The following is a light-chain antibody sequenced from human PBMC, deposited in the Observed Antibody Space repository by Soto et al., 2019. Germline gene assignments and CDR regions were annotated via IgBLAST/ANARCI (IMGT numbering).Light chain of an antibody. CDR3: SSYTSSSTLVV. CDR2: EVS. CDR1: SSDIGAFNY. Sequence: QSDLTHPASVSGSPGRSFTLSCTGTSSDIGAFNYVSWYQQHPGKAPKLIIYEVSNRPSGASNRFSGSKSGNTASLTISGLQAEDEADYYCSSYTSSSTLVVFGGGTKVTVL. V-gene: IGLV2-14*01. J-gene: IGLJ2*01.